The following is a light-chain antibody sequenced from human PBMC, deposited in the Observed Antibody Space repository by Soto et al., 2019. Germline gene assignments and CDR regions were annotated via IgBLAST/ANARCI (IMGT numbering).Light chain of an antibody. Sequence: IPLTQSPSSLSASVGDRVTITCRASQDISSYLAWYQQIPGKAPKFLVYTASTLQSGVPSRFSGSGSGTDFTLTISSLQPEDFATYYCQQLNSYPRTFGQGTKVEIK. J-gene: IGKJ1*01. CDR2: TAS. V-gene: IGKV1-9*01. CDR1: QDISSY. CDR3: QQLNSYPRT.